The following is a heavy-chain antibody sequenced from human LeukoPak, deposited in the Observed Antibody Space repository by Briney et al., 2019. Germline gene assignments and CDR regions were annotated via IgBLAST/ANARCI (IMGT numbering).Heavy chain of an antibody. D-gene: IGHD5-24*01. CDR3: AAWTDRGYNF. CDR2: INPDGSQK. CDR1: GFSFSGSW. V-gene: IGHV3-7*01. J-gene: IGHJ4*02. Sequence: GESLRLSCAASGFSFSGSWMNWVRQAPEKGLEWVANINPDGSQKRFVDSVMGRFTMSRDNAKNSLYLQMNSLRSEDTAVFYCAAWTDRGYNFWGQGTLVTVSS.